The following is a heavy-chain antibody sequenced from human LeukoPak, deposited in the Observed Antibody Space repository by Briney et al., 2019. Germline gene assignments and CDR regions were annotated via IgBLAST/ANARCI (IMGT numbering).Heavy chain of an antibody. Sequence: SETLSLTCTVSGGTISSGSYDWYWMRQPAGKGLVWIGHIFTSGRNDYNPFLESRVTTSVSTSKKQFILQLTPVTAAATALYYFKKGLEIWGQGTLVTVSS. D-gene: IGHD1-1*01. J-gene: IGHJ4*01. CDR1: GGTISSGSYD. CDR3: KKGLEI. V-gene: IGHV4-61*09. CDR2: IFTSGRN.